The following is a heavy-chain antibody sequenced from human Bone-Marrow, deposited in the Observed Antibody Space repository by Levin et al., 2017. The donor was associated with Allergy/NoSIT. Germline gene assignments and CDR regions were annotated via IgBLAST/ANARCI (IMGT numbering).Heavy chain of an antibody. V-gene: IGHV3-53*01. CDR1: GFTVSSNY. D-gene: IGHD2-8*02. CDR2: TYSGGSS. J-gene: IGHJ3*02. Sequence: LSLTCAASGFTVSSNYMSWVRQAPEQGLEWVSLTYSGGSSYYADSVKGRFTISRDNSKNTVYLQMSNLRADDTAVYYCARERRYCTGGVCSDAFDIWGHGTMVTVSS. CDR3: ARERRYCTGGVCSDAFDI.